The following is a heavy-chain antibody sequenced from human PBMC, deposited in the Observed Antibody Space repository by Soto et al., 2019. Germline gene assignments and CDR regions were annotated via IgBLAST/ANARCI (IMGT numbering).Heavy chain of an antibody. CDR3: ARGPYYGSGSYYPYYYGMDV. CDR2: INSDGSST. CDR1: GFTFSSYW. D-gene: IGHD3-10*01. J-gene: IGHJ6*02. Sequence: GGSLRLSCAASGFTFSSYWMHWVRQAPGKGLVWVSRINSDGSSTSYADSVKGRFTISRDNAKNTLYLQMNSLRAEDTAVYYCARGPYYGSGSYYPYYYGMDVWGQGTTVTVSS. V-gene: IGHV3-74*01.